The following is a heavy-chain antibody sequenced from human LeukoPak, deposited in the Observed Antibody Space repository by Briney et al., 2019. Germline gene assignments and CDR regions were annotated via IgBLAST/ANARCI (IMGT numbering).Heavy chain of an antibody. J-gene: IGHJ4*02. CDR3: LSDRGCDTYDC. Sequence: GGSLRLSCAASAFSLSDYWMNWVRQAPGKGLEWVASIKQDGSEKYYVDSVKGRFTISRDNAKNSLYLQMNTLRAEDTAVYYSLSDRGCDTYDCWDRALVVAVSS. V-gene: IGHV3-7*01. D-gene: IGHD2-21*01. CDR1: AFSLSDYW. CDR2: IKQDGSEK.